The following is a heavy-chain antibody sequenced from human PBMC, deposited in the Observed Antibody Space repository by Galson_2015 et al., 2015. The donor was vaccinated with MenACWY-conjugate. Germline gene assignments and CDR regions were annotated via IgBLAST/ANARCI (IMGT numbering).Heavy chain of an antibody. CDR1: GFTFSSYA. V-gene: IGHV3-23*01. Sequence: SLRLSCAASGFTFSSYAMRWVRQAPGKGLEWVSGISGSGGSTYYADSVKGRFTISRDNSKNTLYLQMNSLRAEYTAVYYCAKDRAIKGLYGMDVWGQGTTVTVSS. D-gene: IGHD3-10*01. CDR3: AKDRAIKGLYGMDV. CDR2: ISGSGGST. J-gene: IGHJ6*02.